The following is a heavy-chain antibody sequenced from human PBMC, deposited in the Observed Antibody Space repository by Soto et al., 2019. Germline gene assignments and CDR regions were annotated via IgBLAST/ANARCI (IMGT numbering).Heavy chain of an antibody. CDR2: ISYDGSKK. V-gene: IGHV3-30*18. CDR3: AKASHCNKGICSLDLIGDRRVDI. J-gene: IGHJ3*02. CDR1: GLTFSAYG. D-gene: IGHD2-8*01. Sequence: QARLVESGGGVVQPGRSLRLSCEASGLTFSAYGMHWVRQAPGKGLEWVATISYDGSKKYFGDSVKGRFTISRDNSKSTLYQKINSLRTEDRAVHYWAKASHCNKGICSLDLIGDRRVDIWGQGTMVTGSS.